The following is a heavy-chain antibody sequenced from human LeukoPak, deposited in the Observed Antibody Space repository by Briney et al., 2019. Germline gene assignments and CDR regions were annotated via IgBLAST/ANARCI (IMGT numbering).Heavy chain of an antibody. CDR1: GYTFTGYY. V-gene: IGHV1-2*04. D-gene: IGHD1-1*01. CDR3: ARGPPRASGSDY. Sequence: GASVKVSCKASGYTFTGYYMHWVRQAPGQGLEWMGWINPNSGGTNYAQKFQGWVTMTRDTSISTAYMELSRLRSEDTAVYYCARGPPRASGSDYWGQGTLVTVSS. J-gene: IGHJ4*02. CDR2: INPNSGGT.